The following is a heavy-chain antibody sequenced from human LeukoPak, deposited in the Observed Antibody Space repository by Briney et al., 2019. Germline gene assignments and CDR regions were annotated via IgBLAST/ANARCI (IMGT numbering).Heavy chain of an antibody. Sequence: SETLSLTCTVSGGSISSGSYYWSWIRQPAGKGLEWIGRIYTSGSTNDNPSLKSRVTISVDTSKNQFSLKLSSVTAADTAVYYCARDYKTSPAGTGYFDYRGQGTLVTVSS. CDR2: IYTSGST. CDR3: ARDYKTSPAGTGYFDY. V-gene: IGHV4-61*02. J-gene: IGHJ4*02. CDR1: GGSISSGSYY. D-gene: IGHD6-19*01.